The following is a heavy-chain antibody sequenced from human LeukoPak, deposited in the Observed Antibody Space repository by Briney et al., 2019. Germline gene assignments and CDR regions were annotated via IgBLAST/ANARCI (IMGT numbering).Heavy chain of an antibody. CDR3: AREHCSGGSCYQLGPRWFDP. J-gene: IGHJ5*02. Sequence: ASVKVSCKASGYTFTSYAMNWVRQAPGQGLEWMGWINTNTGNPTYAQGFTGRFVFSLDTSVSTAYLQISSLKAEDTAVYYCAREHCSGGSCYQLGPRWFDPWGQGTLVTVSS. CDR1: GYTFTSYA. CDR2: INTNTGNP. V-gene: IGHV7-4-1*02. D-gene: IGHD2-15*01.